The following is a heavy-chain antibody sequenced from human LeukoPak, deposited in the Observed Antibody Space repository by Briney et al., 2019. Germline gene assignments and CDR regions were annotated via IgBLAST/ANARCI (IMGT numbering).Heavy chain of an antibody. CDR2: IYSGGST. CDR3: ARAPGWVYYFDY. CDR1: GFTVSSNY. D-gene: IGHD1-26*01. V-gene: IGHV3-66*02. Sequence: GGSLRLSCAVSGFTVSSNYMSWVRQAPGKGLEWVSVIYSGGSTYYADSVKGRFTISRDNSKNTLYLQMNSLRAEDTAVYYCARAPGWVYYFDYWGQGTLVTVSS. J-gene: IGHJ4*02.